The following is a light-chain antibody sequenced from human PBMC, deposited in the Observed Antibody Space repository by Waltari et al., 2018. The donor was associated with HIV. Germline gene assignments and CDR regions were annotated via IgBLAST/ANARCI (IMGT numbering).Light chain of an antibody. CDR1: RRDVGGSNL. CDR3: SSYTSSSTFYV. CDR2: DVS. Sequence: QSALTHPASASGSPGPSITISCPGTRRDVGGSNLLSRYQQHPGKAPKLMIYDVSNRPSGVSNRFSGSKSGNTASLTISGLQAEDEADYYCSSYTSSSTFYVFGTGTKVTVL. V-gene: IGLV2-14*03. J-gene: IGLJ1*01.